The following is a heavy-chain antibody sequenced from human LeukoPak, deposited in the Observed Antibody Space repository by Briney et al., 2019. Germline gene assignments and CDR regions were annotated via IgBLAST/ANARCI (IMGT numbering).Heavy chain of an antibody. D-gene: IGHD3-22*01. Sequence: PGRSLRLSCAPSGFTFSSYSMDWDRQAPGKWLEWVSSISSSSSYIYYADSVKGRFTISRDNAKNSLYLQMNSLRAEDTAVYYCARVGYYYDSSGYYVIDAFDIWGQGTMVTVSS. J-gene: IGHJ3*02. CDR3: ARVGYYYDSSGYYVIDAFDI. CDR2: ISSSSSYI. V-gene: IGHV3-21*01. CDR1: GFTFSSYS.